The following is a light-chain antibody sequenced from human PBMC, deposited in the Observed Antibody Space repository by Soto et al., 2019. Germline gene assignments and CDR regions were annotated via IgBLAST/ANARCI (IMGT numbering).Light chain of an antibody. Sequence: DIQMTQSPSTLSASIGDRVTITCRASQSIKSWLAWYQQQPGKAPKLLIYKASTLESGVPSRFSGSGSGTQFTLTISSLQPEDFATYHCQQYDTYPWTFGLGTKVEMK. V-gene: IGKV1-5*03. J-gene: IGKJ1*01. CDR2: KAS. CDR1: QSIKSW. CDR3: QQYDTYPWT.